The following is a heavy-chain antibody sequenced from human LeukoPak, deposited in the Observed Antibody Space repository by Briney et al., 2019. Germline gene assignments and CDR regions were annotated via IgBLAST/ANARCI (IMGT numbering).Heavy chain of an antibody. Sequence: GGSLRLSCAASGFTFSSYGMSWVRQAPGKGLQWVSVIIGSGSSTYYADSVKGRFTISRDNARNTLYLQMNSLRAEDTAVYYCAKDRFGSGTNYLDSWGQGTLVTVSS. CDR2: IIGSGSST. D-gene: IGHD3-10*01. V-gene: IGHV3-23*01. J-gene: IGHJ4*02. CDR1: GFTFSSYG. CDR3: AKDRFGSGTNYLDS.